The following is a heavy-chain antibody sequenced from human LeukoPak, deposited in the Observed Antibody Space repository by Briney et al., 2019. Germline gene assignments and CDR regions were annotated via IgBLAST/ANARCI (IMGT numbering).Heavy chain of an antibody. CDR1: GYSISSGYY. V-gene: IGHV4-38-2*02. Sequence: SETLSLTCTVSGYSISSGYYWGWIRQPPGKGLEWIGSIYHSGSTYYNPSLKSRVTISVDTSKNQFSLKLSSVTAADTAVYYCARSPYCSSTSCYSRTDAFDIWGQGTMVTVSS. D-gene: IGHD2-2*02. CDR2: IYHSGST. J-gene: IGHJ3*02. CDR3: ARSPYCSSTSCYSRTDAFDI.